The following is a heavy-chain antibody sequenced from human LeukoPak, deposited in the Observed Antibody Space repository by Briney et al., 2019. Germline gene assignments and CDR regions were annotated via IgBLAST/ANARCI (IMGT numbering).Heavy chain of an antibody. CDR3: ARLVVVPAASYYYYGMDV. Sequence: PSETLSLTCTVSGGSIRSYFWSWIRQSSGKGLEWIGFTHLRETPKYNPSLKGRVTISVDTSKNQFSLKLSSVTAADTAVYYCARLVVVPAASYYYYGMDVWGQGTTVTVSS. V-gene: IGHV4-59*08. D-gene: IGHD2-2*01. J-gene: IGHJ6*02. CDR1: GGSIRSYF. CDR2: THLRETP.